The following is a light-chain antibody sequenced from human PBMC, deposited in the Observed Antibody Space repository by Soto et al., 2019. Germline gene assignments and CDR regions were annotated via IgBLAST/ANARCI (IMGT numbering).Light chain of an antibody. V-gene: IGKV3-15*01. Sequence: EFLLTQSPGTLSLSPGERATLSCRASQTVRNNYLAWYQQKPGQAPRLMIYDASSRATGIPARFSGSGSGTEFTLTISSLQSEDFAVYYCQQYNNWPSWTFGQGTKVDIK. CDR3: QQYNNWPSWT. J-gene: IGKJ1*01. CDR1: QTVRNN. CDR2: DAS.